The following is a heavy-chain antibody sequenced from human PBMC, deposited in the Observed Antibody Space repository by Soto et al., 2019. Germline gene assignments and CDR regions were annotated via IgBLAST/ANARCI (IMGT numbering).Heavy chain of an antibody. V-gene: IGHV3-23*01. J-gene: IGHJ4*02. CDR2: ISGSGGST. CDR3: AKLCLGRWYGGSFGRTDPPQFDY. D-gene: IGHD6-13*01. Sequence: GGSLRRSCAASGCTFSSYAMSWVRQAPGKGLEWVSAISGSGGSTYYAYSVKGRFTISRDNSKDTLYLQMNSLRAEDTAVYYCAKLCLGRWYGGSFGRTDPPQFDYWGQRTLV. CDR1: GCTFSSYA.